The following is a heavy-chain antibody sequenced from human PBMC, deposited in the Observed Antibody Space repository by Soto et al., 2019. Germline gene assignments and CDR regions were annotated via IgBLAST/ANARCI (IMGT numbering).Heavy chain of an antibody. J-gene: IGHJ6*02. Sequence: SETLSLTFTVSGGSISSSSYYWGWIRQPPGKGLEWIGSIYYSGSTYYNPSLKSRVTISVDTSQNQVSLKLASVTAADTAVYYCLTQGFGPLHGLVDVWGQGTTVTVSS. CDR3: LTQGFGPLHGLVDV. D-gene: IGHD3-10*01. V-gene: IGHV4-39*03. CDR2: IYYSGST. CDR1: GGSISSSSYY.